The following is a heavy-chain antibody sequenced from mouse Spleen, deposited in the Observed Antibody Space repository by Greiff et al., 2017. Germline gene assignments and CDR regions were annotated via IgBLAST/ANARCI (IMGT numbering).Heavy chain of an antibody. CDR1: GYTFTDYY. J-gene: IGHJ2*01. V-gene: IGHV1-76*01. CDR3: ARENRVGLHFDY. D-gene: IGHD1-1*01. CDR2: IYPGSGNT. Sequence: QVQLQQSGAELVRPGASVKLSCKASGYTFTDYYINWVKQRPGQGLEWIARIYPGSGNTYYNEKFKGKATLTAEKSSSTAYMQLSSLTSEDSAVYFCARENRVGLHFDYWGQGTTLTVSS.